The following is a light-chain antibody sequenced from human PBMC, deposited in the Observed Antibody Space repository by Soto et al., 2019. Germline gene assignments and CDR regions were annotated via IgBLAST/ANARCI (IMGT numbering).Light chain of an antibody. J-gene: IGKJ5*01. CDR1: QGVSRK. V-gene: IGKV3-15*01. Sequence: DIVMTQSPATLSVAPGEIVTFSCRASQGVSRKLAWYQHKPGQAPRLLISGASTGATGIPARFSGSGSGTEFTLTISSLQSEDFGIYYCQQYGNSPPITFGQGTRLEIK. CDR3: QQYGNSPPIT. CDR2: GAS.